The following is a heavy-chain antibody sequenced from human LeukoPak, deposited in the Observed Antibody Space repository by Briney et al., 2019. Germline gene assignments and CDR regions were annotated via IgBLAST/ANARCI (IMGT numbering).Heavy chain of an antibody. J-gene: IGHJ6*03. CDR2: INWNGGST. CDR1: GFTFSSYS. D-gene: IGHD6-6*01. CDR3: ARGIAARPWIYYYYMDV. Sequence: GGSLRLSCAASGFTFSSYSMNWVRQAPGRGLEWVSGINWNGGSTGYADSVKGRFTISRDNAKNSLYLQMNSLRAEDTALYYCARGIAARPWIYYYYMDVWGKGTTVTVSS. V-gene: IGHV3-20*04.